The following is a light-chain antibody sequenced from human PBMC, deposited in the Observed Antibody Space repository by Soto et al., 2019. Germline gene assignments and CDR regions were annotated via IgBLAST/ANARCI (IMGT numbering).Light chain of an antibody. V-gene: IGKV1-5*01. CDR2: DVS. Sequence: SQSISRKLAWYQQKPGKAPRLLMYDVSTLESGVPSRFSGSGSGTEFTLTISSLQPDDFATYYCQQYHHYSWTFGQGTKVDIK. J-gene: IGKJ1*01. CDR3: QQYHHYSWT. CDR1: QSISRK.